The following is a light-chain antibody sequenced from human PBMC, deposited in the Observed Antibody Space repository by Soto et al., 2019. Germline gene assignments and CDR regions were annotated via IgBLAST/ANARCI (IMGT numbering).Light chain of an antibody. CDR3: QQYGSSPPIT. CDR2: DAS. J-gene: IGKJ5*01. Sequence: EIVLTQSPATLSLSPGERATLYCGASQSVSSSYLAWYQQKPGLAPRLLIYDASSRATGIPDRFSGSGSGTDFTLTISRLEPEDFAVYYCQQYGSSPPITFGQGTRLEIK. CDR1: QSVSSSY. V-gene: IGKV3D-20*01.